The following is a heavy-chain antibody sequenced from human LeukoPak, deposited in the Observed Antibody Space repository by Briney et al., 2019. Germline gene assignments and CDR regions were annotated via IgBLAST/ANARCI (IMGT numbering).Heavy chain of an antibody. CDR1: GGTIYSNNYN. CDR3: GRVVSGYGYYFDY. CDR2: IYYPSSP. D-gene: IGHD5/OR15-5a*01. J-gene: IGHJ4*02. V-gene: IGHV4-39*06. Sequence: PSETLSLTCIVSGGTIYSNNYNWGWIGQPPGKGLDWIGTIYYPSSPYYNPALNRLLTISIDTNNYQYPLKLSSVTAADTTVYYCGRVVSGYGYYFDYWGQGTMVTVSS.